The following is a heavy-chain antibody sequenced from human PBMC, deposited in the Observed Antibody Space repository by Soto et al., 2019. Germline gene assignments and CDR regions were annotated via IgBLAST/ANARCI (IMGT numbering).Heavy chain of an antibody. D-gene: IGHD3-16*02. V-gene: IGHV4-59*01. J-gene: IGHJ3*02. CDR1: GGSISSYY. CDR2: IYYSGST. CDR3: ARYNRLEGELSQLDAFDI. Sequence: SETLSLTWTVSGGSISSYYWRWIRKPPGKGLEWIGYIYYSGSTNYNPSLKSRVTISVDTSKNQFSLKLSSVTAADTAVYYCARYNRLEGELSQLDAFDIWGQGTMVTVS.